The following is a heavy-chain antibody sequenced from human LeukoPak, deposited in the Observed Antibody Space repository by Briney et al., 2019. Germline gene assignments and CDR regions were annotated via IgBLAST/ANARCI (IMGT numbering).Heavy chain of an antibody. Sequence: PSETLSLTCTVSGGSISSYYWSWIRQPPGKGLGWIGYIYYSGSTNYNPSLKSRVTISVDTSKNQFSLKLSSVTAADTAVYYCARQRATYYYDSSGPKPDAFDIWGQGTMVTVSS. CDR3: ARQRATYYYDSSGPKPDAFDI. CDR1: GGSISSYY. V-gene: IGHV4-59*08. D-gene: IGHD3-22*01. J-gene: IGHJ3*02. CDR2: IYYSGST.